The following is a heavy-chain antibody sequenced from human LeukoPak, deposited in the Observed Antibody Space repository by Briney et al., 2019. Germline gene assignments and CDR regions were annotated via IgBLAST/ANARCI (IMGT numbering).Heavy chain of an antibody. J-gene: IGHJ4*02. CDR2: IFYSGST. V-gene: IGHV4-59*01. D-gene: IGHD5-12*01. CDR1: GVSISSCY. CDR3: ARSRAYDYHFDN. Sequence: SETLSLTCTVSGVSISSCYWSWIRQSPGKGLEWIGYIFYSGSTNYNPSLKSRVTISVDTSKNQFSLKLTSVTAADTAVYYCARSRAYDYHFDNWGQGTLVTVSS.